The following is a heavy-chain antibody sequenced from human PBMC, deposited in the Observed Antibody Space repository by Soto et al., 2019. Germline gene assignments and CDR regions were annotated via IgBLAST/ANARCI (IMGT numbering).Heavy chain of an antibody. CDR3: AIDSGYGSGNSVNHQLDD. Sequence: GGSLRLSCAASGFTLSSHAMTRVRQAPGKGLEWVSVISYSGETTFYADPVRGRFTIFRDNAKNSLYLQMDSLRAEDTAVYYCAIDSGYGSGNSVNHQLDDWDHGTLVTVAS. D-gene: IGHD3-10*01. J-gene: IGHJ4*01. V-gene: IGHV3-23*01. CDR1: GFTLSSHA. CDR2: ISYSGETT.